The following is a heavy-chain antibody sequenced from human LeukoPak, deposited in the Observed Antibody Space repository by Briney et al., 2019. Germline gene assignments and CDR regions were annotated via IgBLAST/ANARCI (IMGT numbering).Heavy chain of an antibody. D-gene: IGHD2-2*01. CDR3: ASSKVVRVVMLRGGAHGAFDI. J-gene: IGHJ3*02. Sequence: GASVKVSCKASGYTFTSYGISWVRQAPAQGLEWMGWISAYNGNTNYAQKLQGRVTMTTDTSTSTAYMELRSLRSDDTAVYYCASSKVVRVVMLRGGAHGAFDIWGQGTMVTVSS. CDR1: GYTFTSYG. V-gene: IGHV1-18*04. CDR2: ISAYNGNT.